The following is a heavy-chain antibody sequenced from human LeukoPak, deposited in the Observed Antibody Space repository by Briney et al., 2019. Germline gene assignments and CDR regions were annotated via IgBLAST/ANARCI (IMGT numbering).Heavy chain of an antibody. J-gene: IGHJ4*02. V-gene: IGHV4-34*01. CDR1: GGSFNYY. CDR3: ARGSHRAWEVLLD. CDR2: INQSGIT. D-gene: IGHD3-10*01. Sequence: SETLSLTCAVYGGSFNYYWSWIRHPPGQGLEWIGDINQSGITNYDPSLKSRVTISIDTSKNQLSLKVTSVTAADTAVYYCARGSHRAWEVLLDWGQGTLVTVSS.